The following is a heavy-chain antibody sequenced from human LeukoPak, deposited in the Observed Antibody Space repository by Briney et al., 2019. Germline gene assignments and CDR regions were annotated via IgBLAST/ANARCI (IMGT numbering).Heavy chain of an antibody. D-gene: IGHD3-16*01. Sequence: ASVKVSCTASGYTFTGYYMHWVRQAPGQGLEWMGWINPNSGGTNYAQKFQGRVTMTRDTSISTAYMELSRLRSDDTAVYYCARVGTRTMITPIGYWGQGTLVTVSS. J-gene: IGHJ4*02. V-gene: IGHV1-2*02. CDR3: ARVGTRTMITPIGY. CDR1: GYTFTGYY. CDR2: INPNSGGT.